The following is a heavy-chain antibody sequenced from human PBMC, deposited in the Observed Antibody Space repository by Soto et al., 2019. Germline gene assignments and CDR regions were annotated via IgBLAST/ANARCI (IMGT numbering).Heavy chain of an antibody. CDR2: ISSSSSTI. CDR1: GFTFSSYS. J-gene: IGHJ6*02. CDR3: ARDRIGDSSSSNYYYYYGMDV. V-gene: IGHV3-48*02. Sequence: PGGSLRLSCAASGFTFSSYSMNWVRQAPGKGLEWVSYISSSSSTIYYADSVKGRFTISRDNAKNSLYLQMNSLRDEDTAVYYCARDRIGDSSSSNYYYYYGMDVCRQGPTVTVSS. D-gene: IGHD6-6*01.